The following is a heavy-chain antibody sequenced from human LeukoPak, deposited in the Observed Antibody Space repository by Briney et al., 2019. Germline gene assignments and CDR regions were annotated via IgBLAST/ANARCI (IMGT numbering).Heavy chain of an antibody. Sequence: GRSLRLSCAASGFTFSSYGMRWVRQAPGKGLEWVAVIWYDGSNKYYADSVKGRFTISRDNSKNTLYLQMNSLRAEDTAVYYCASRVVVPAANMDVWGKGPTVTVSS. CDR2: IWYDGSNK. CDR1: GFTFSSYG. J-gene: IGHJ6*04. CDR3: ASRVVVPAANMDV. D-gene: IGHD2-2*01. V-gene: IGHV3-33*01.